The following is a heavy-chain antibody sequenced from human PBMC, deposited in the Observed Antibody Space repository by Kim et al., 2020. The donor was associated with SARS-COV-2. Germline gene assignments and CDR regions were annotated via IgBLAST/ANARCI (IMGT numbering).Heavy chain of an antibody. CDR1: GYTFTSYD. D-gene: IGHD6-13*01. CDR2: MNPNSGNT. Sequence: ASVKVSCKASGYTFTSYDINWVRQATGQGLEWIGWMNPNSGNTGYAQKFQGRVTMTRNTSISTAYMELSSLRSEDTAVYYCATGIAAAGTARYYYYYYMDVWGKGTTVTVSS. V-gene: IGHV1-8*01. J-gene: IGHJ6*03. CDR3: ATGIAAAGTARYYYYYYMDV.